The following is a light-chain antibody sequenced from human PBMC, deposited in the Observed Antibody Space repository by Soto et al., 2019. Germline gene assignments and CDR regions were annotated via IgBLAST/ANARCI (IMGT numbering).Light chain of an antibody. CDR3: CSYAGSRV. J-gene: IGLJ3*02. V-gene: IGLV2-23*01. CDR2: EGS. Sequence: QSVLTQPASVSGSPGQSITISCTGTSSDVGSYNLVSWYQQHPGKAPKLMIYEGSKRPSGVSNRFSGSKSGNTASLTISGLQARDEADYYCCSYAGSRVFGGGTQLTVL. CDR1: SSDVGSYNL.